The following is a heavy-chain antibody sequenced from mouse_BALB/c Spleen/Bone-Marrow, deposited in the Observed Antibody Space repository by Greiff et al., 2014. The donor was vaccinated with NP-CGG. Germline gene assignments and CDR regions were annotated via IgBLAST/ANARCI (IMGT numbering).Heavy chain of an antibody. J-gene: IGHJ2*01. CDR1: GYTFTEYI. CDR3: ARHEGGRYFDY. V-gene: IGHV1-62-2*01. Sequence: VKLVESGAGLVKPGASVKLSCKASGYTFTEYIIHWVKQRSGQGLEWIGWFYPGSGSIKYNEKFKDKATLTADKSSSTVYMELSRLTSEDSAVYFCARHEGGRYFDYWGQGTTLTVSS. CDR2: FYPGSGSI. D-gene: IGHD1-1*01.